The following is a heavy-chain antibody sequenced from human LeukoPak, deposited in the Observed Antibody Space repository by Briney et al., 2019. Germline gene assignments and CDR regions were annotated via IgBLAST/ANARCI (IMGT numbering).Heavy chain of an antibody. Sequence: SETLSLTCTVSGGSISSSSYYWGWIRQPPGKGLEWIGSIYYSGSTYYNPSLKSRVTISVDTSKNQFSLKLSSVTAADTAVYYCARVTRSRRDGYGSPLIFDYWGQGTLVTVSS. CDR2: IYYSGST. J-gene: IGHJ4*02. CDR3: ARVTRSRRDGYGSPLIFDY. D-gene: IGHD5-24*01. V-gene: IGHV4-39*07. CDR1: GGSISSSSYY.